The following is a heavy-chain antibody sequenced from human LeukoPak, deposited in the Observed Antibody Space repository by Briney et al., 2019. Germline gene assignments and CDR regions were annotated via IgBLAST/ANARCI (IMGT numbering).Heavy chain of an antibody. Sequence: ASVKVSCKASGYTFTGYYMHWVRQAPGQGLEWMGWINPNSGGTNYAQKFQGRVTMTRDTSISTAYMELSRLRSDDTAVYYCARPTYDFWSGYYPLDYWGQGTLVTVSS. CDR2: INPNSGGT. J-gene: IGHJ4*02. CDR1: GYTFTGYY. D-gene: IGHD3-3*01. V-gene: IGHV1-2*02. CDR3: ARPTYDFWSGYYPLDY.